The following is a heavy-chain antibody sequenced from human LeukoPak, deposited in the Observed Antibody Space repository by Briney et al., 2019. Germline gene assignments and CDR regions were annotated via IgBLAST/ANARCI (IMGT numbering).Heavy chain of an antibody. D-gene: IGHD3-22*01. CDR1: GFTFSSYS. Sequence: GGSLRLSCAASGFTFSSYSMNWVRQAPGKGLEWVSYISSSSNTIYYADSVKGRFTISRDNAKNTLYLQMNSLRAEDTAVYYCAREYYYDSSGYSLDYWGQGTLVTVSS. J-gene: IGHJ4*02. CDR3: AREYYYDSSGYSLDY. CDR2: ISSSSNTI. V-gene: IGHV3-48*01.